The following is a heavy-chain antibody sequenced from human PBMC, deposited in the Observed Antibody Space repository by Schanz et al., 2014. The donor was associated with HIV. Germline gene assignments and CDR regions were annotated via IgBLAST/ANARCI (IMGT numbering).Heavy chain of an antibody. V-gene: IGHV3-30*03. Sequence: QVQLVESGGGVVQPGRSLRLSCATSGFTFSKYGVHWVRQAPGKGLEWVAVTSYVANNEKYADSVKGRFTASRDSSKNTLFLQMNSLRVEDTATYYCRVFMLSFDVWGQGTMVTVSS. CDR1: GFTFSKYG. D-gene: IGHD3-16*01. J-gene: IGHJ3*01. CDR2: TSYVANNE. CDR3: RVFMLSFDV.